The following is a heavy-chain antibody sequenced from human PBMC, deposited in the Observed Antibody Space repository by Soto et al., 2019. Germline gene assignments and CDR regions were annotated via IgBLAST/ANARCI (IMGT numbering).Heavy chain of an antibody. D-gene: IGHD2-15*01. CDR3: ARELSNPHYYNGSDV. V-gene: IGHV1-69*01. CDR1: GGTFSSCA. J-gene: IGHJ6*02. Sequence: QVQLVQSGAEAKKPGSSVKVSCKASGGTFSSCAIIWVRQAPGQGLEWMGGIIPIFGAARYAQKFQGRVTITADESTSTAYMELSSLRSDDTALYYCARELSNPHYYNGSDVWGQGTTVTVSS. CDR2: IIPIFGAA.